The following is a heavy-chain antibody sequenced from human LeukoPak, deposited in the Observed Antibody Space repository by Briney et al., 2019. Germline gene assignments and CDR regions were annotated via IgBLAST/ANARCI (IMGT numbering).Heavy chain of an antibody. CDR2: ILEDGRIQ. CDR3: ARVQGGGFRTADY. D-gene: IGHD1-14*01. V-gene: IGHV3-30*03. Sequence: GSLRLSCAASGITVSSNYMSWVRQAPGKGLEWVAVILEDGRIQHYADSVQGRFTISRDNSKNTLFLQMNSLRTEDTAVYFCARVQGGGFRTADYWGQGTLVTVSS. CDR1: GITVSSNY. J-gene: IGHJ4*02.